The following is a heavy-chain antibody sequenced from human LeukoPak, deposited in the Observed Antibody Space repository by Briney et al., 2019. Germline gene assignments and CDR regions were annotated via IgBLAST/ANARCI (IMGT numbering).Heavy chain of an antibody. V-gene: IGHV3-66*01. Sequence: PGGSLRLSCAASGFTVSSNYMSWVRQAPGKGLEWVSVIYSGGSTYYADSVKGRFNISRDNSKHMLYLQMNSLRAEDTAVYYCARASGNPIYYYGMDVWGQGTTVTVSS. CDR1: GFTVSSNY. CDR2: IYSGGST. J-gene: IGHJ6*02. D-gene: IGHD4-23*01. CDR3: ARASGNPIYYYGMDV.